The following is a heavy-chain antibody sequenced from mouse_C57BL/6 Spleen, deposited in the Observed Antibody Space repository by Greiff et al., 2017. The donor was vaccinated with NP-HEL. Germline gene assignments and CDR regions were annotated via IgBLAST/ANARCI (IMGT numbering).Heavy chain of an antibody. CDR1: GYTFTSYG. Sequence: QVQLQQSGAELARPGASVKLSCKASGYTFTSYGISWVKQRTGQGLEWIGEIYPRCGNTYYNEKFKGKATLTADKSSSTAYMELRSLTSEDSAVYFCARRSNRYYAMDYWGQGTSVTVSS. D-gene: IGHD2-5*01. CDR3: ARRSNRYYAMDY. V-gene: IGHV1-81*01. CDR2: IYPRCGNT. J-gene: IGHJ4*01.